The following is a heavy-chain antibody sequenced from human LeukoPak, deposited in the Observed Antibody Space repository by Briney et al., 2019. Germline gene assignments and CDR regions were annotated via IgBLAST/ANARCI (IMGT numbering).Heavy chain of an antibody. J-gene: IGHJ4*02. Sequence: GGSLRLSCAASGFTFSNYWMSWVRQAPGKGLEWMANIKEDGGVKYYVDFVKGRFTISRDNAKNSVYLQMNSLGAEDTAVYYCARIGYSSSSTDYWGQGTLVIVSS. CDR3: ARIGYSSSSTDY. CDR2: IKEDGGVK. V-gene: IGHV3-7*01. CDR1: GFTFSNYW. D-gene: IGHD6-6*01.